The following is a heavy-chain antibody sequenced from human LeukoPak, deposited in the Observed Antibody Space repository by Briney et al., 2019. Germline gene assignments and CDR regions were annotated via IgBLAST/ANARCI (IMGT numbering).Heavy chain of an antibody. CDR3: APGIVGAGGY. Sequence: PGGSLRLSCAASGFTFSSYEMNWVRQAPGKGLEWVSYISSSGSTIYYADSVEGRFTISIDNAKNSLYLQMNSLRAEDTAVYYCAPGIVGAGGYWGQGTLVTVSS. D-gene: IGHD1-26*01. V-gene: IGHV3-48*03. CDR1: GFTFSSYE. J-gene: IGHJ4*02. CDR2: ISSSGSTI.